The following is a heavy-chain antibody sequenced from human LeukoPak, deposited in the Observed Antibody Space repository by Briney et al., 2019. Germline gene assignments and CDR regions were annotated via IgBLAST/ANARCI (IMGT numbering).Heavy chain of an antibody. CDR2: IYYSGST. J-gene: IGHJ4*02. D-gene: IGHD7-27*01. V-gene: IGHV4-59*01. Sequence: PSETLSLTWILAAGSIASYYCSCIRQPPGKGLEWIGYIYYSGSTNYNPSLKSRVTISVDTSKNQFSLKLSSVTAADTAVYYCARDMGMVQFDYWGQGTLVTVSS. CDR3: ARDMGMVQFDY. CDR1: AGSIASYY.